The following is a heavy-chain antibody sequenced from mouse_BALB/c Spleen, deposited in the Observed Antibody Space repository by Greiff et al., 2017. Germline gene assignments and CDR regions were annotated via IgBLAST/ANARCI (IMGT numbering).Heavy chain of an antibody. CDR1: GFTFSSYA. J-gene: IGHJ4*01. Sequence: EVHLVESGGGLVKPGGSLKLSCAASGFTFSSYAMSWVRQTPEKRLEWVASISSGRSTYYPDSVKGRFTISRDNARNILYLQMSSLRSEDTAMYYCARERSIVTTDAMDYWGQGTSVTVSS. D-gene: IGHD2-5*01. CDR3: ARERSIVTTDAMDY. V-gene: IGHV5-6-5*01. CDR2: ISSGRST.